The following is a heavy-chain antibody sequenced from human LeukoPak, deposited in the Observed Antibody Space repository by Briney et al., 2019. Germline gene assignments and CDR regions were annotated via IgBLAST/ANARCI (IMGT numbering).Heavy chain of an antibody. CDR1: GGSISSYY. CDR2: IYTSGST. J-gene: IGHJ6*03. CDR3: ARHVIGIAAAGNLYYYYYYMDV. V-gene: IGHV4-4*07. D-gene: IGHD6-13*01. Sequence: SETLSLTCTVSGGSISSYYWSWIRQPAGKGLEWIGRIYTSGSTNYNPSLKSRVTMSVDTSKNQFSLKLSSVTAADTAVYYCARHVIGIAAAGNLYYYYYYMDVWGKGTTVTVSS.